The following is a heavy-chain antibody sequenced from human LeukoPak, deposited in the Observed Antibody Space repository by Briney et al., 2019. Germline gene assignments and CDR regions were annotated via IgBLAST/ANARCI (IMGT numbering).Heavy chain of an antibody. CDR1: GYTFTGYY. CDR3: ARDIDIVVVPAGNNWFDP. V-gene: IGHV1-69*04. Sequence: SVKVSCKASGYTFTGYYMHWVRQAPGQGLEWMGRIIPILGIANYAQKFQGRVTITADKSTSTAYMELSSLRSEDTAVYYCARDIDIVVVPAGNNWFDPWGQGTLVTVSS. D-gene: IGHD2-2*01. CDR2: IIPILGIA. J-gene: IGHJ5*02.